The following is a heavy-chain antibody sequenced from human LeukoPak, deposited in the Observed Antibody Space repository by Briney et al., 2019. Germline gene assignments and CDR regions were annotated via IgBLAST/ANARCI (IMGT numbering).Heavy chain of an antibody. J-gene: IGHJ4*02. V-gene: IGHV4-38-2*02. D-gene: IGHD3-3*01. CDR3: AREGTIFGVVITYYFDY. CDR1: GYSISSGYY. Sequence: SSETLSLTCTVSGYSISSGYYWGWIRQPPGKGLEWIGSIYHSGSTYYNPSLKSRVTISVDTSKNQFSLKLSSVTAADTAVYYCAREGTIFGVVITYYFDYWGQGTLVTVSS. CDR2: IYHSGST.